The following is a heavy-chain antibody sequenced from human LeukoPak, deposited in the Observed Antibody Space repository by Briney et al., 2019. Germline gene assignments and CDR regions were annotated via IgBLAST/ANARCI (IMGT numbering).Heavy chain of an antibody. CDR1: GFTFSNYA. CDR2: ITGSGGNT. CDR3: AKWGDYDVLTGYYVSDY. V-gene: IGHV3-23*01. Sequence: GGSLRLSCAASGFTFSNYAMSWVRQAPGKGLEWVSAITGSGGNTYYADSVKGRFTISRDNSKNTVFLQMNSLRAEDAAVYYCAKWGDYDVLTGYYVSDYWGQGTLVTVSS. J-gene: IGHJ4*02. D-gene: IGHD3-9*01.